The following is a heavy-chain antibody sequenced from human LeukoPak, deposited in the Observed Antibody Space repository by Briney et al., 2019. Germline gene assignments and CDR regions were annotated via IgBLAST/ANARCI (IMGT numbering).Heavy chain of an antibody. CDR2: IYYSGST. CDR3: ARKGNEFDY. D-gene: IGHD1-1*01. V-gene: IGHV4-59*01. J-gene: IGHJ4*02. Sequence: SETLSLTCAVYGGSISSYYWSWIRQPPGKGLEWIGYIYYSGSTNYNPSLKSRVTISVDTSKNQFSLKLSSVTAADTAVYYCARKGNEFDYWGQGTLVTVSS. CDR1: GGSISSYY.